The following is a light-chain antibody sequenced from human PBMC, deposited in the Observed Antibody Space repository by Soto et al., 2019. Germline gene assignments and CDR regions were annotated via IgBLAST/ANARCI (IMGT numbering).Light chain of an antibody. CDR1: STDFVSYNY. V-gene: IGLV2-14*01. J-gene: IGLJ1*01. CDR2: EVS. CDR3: TSYTSSFTHL. Sequence: QSVLTQPPSVSGSPGQSVTISCTGTSTDFVSYNYVSWYQQHPGKAPKLMIFEVSNRPSGVSNRFSGSKSGNTASLTISGLQTEDEADYYCTSYTSSFTHLFGTGTKVTVL.